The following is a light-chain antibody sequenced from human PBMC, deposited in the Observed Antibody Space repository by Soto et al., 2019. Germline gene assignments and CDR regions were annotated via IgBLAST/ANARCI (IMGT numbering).Light chain of an antibody. Sequence: DIQMTQSPSTLSASVGDRVTIICRASQSISTWLAWYQLKQGKAPKLLIYDASTLEGGVPSRFSGIGSGTEFTLTISGLQPDDFATYYCQHSWTFGQGTKVDIK. CDR2: DAS. CDR3: QHSWT. J-gene: IGKJ1*01. V-gene: IGKV1-5*02. CDR1: QSISTW.